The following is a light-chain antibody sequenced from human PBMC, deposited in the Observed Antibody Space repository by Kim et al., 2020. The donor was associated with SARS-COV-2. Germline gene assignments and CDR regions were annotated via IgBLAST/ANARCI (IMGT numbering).Light chain of an antibody. Sequence: GQSITRSCPGSSSDVGGYNYFSWYQQHPGKAPKLMIYDVSKRPSGVSNRCSGSKSGNTASLTISGLQAEDEADYYCSSYTSSSTVVFGGGTQLTVL. CDR1: SSDVGGYNY. CDR2: DVS. J-gene: IGLJ2*01. CDR3: SSYTSSSTVV. V-gene: IGLV2-14*04.